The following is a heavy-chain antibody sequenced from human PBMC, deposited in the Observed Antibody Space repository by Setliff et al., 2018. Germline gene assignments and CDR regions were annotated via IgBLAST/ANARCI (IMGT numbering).Heavy chain of an antibody. V-gene: IGHV3-48*04. J-gene: IGHJ4*02. D-gene: IGHD6-19*01. CDR2: ISGSSSTI. CDR3: ARDEHSVALFDY. Sequence: GGSLRLSCAASGFTFSNAWMSWVRQAPGKGLEWVSHISGSSSTIYYADSAKGRFTISRDNAKNSLYLQMNSLRAEDTAVYYCARDEHSVALFDYWGQGTLVTVSS. CDR1: GFTFSNAW.